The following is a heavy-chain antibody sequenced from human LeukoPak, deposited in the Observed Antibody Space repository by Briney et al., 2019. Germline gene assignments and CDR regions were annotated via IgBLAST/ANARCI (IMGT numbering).Heavy chain of an antibody. CDR3: ARDLLYSGSYSWYFDL. CDR2: IYYDGGNK. D-gene: IGHD1-26*01. J-gene: IGHJ2*01. CDR1: GFTFSRNG. Sequence: PGGSLRLSCAAPGFTFSRNGMHWVRQAPGKGLEWVALIYYDGGNKYYVDSVKGRFTISRDNSKNMLYLQMNSLRAEDTAVYYCARDLLYSGSYSWYFDLWGRGIPVTVSS. V-gene: IGHV3-33*01.